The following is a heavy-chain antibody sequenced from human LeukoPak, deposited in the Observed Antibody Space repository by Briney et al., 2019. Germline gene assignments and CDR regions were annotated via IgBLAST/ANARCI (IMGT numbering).Heavy chain of an antibody. CDR1: GASFSGYY. CDR2: INHSGST. V-gene: IGHV4-34*01. J-gene: IGHJ4*02. Sequence: SETLSLTCAVYGASFSGYYWSWIRQPPGKGLEWIGEINHSGSTNYNPSLKSRVTISVDTSKNQFSLKLTSVTAADTAVYYCARGYDYGNYNDWGQGTLVTVSS. CDR3: ARGYDYGNYND. D-gene: IGHD4-11*01.